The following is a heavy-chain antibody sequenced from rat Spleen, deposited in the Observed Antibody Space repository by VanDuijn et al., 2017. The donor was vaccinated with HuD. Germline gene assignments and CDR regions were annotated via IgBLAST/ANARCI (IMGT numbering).Heavy chain of an antibody. CDR3: ARHNGF. CDR1: GFTFSSYV. J-gene: IGHJ2*01. V-gene: IGHV5-25*01. Sequence: EVQLVESGGGLVQPGRSLKLSCAASGFTFSSYVMAWVSQAPTKGLEWVASITNTGGSTSYRDSVKGRFTVSRDNAKSTLYLQMDSLRSEDTATYYCARHNGFWGQGVMVTVSS. CDR2: ITNTGGST. D-gene: IGHD4-1*01.